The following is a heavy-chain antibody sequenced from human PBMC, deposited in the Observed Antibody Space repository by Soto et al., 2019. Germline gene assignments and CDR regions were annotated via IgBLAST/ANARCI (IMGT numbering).Heavy chain of an antibody. Sequence: QVQLVQSGAEVKKPGSSVKVSCKASGGTFSSYTISWVRQAPGQGLEWMGRIIPILGIANYAQKFQGRVTITADKSTSTAYMELSSLRSEDTAVYYCAREPITMVRGVIIVGAFDIWGQGTMVTVSS. D-gene: IGHD3-10*01. CDR3: AREPITMVRGVIIVGAFDI. J-gene: IGHJ3*02. CDR1: GGTFSSYT. CDR2: IIPILGIA. V-gene: IGHV1-69*08.